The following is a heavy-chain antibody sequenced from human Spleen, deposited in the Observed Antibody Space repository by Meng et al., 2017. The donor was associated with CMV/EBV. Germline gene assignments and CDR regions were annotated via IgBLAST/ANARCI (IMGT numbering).Heavy chain of an antibody. CDR3: AKDVYSSSSGDYYYGMDV. V-gene: IGHV3-30*02. D-gene: IGHD6-6*01. CDR2: IRYDGGNQ. CDR1: GFTFSSYW. Sequence: GESLKISCAASGFTFSSYWMSWVRQAPGKGLEWVAYIRYDGGNQYHADSVKGRFTISRDNSKNKLHMQLNNLRTEDTAIYYCAKDVYSSSSGDYYYGMDVWGQGTTVTVSS. J-gene: IGHJ6*02.